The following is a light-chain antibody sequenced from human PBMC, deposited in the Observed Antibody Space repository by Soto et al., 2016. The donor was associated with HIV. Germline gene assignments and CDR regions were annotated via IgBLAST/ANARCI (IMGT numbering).Light chain of an antibody. CDR1: QGIANW. J-gene: IGKJ4*01. Sequence: DIQMTQSPSSVSASVGDRVTITCRASQGIANWLGWYQHKPGKAPKLLIYGASKLQTGVPSRFSGSGSGTDFILTISSLQPEDSATYYCHQANSLPGLTFGGGTKLEIK. V-gene: IGKV1-12*01. CDR3: HQANSLPGLT. CDR2: GAS.